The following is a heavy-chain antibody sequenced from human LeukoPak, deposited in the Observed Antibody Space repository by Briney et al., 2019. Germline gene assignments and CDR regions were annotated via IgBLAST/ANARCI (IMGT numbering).Heavy chain of an antibody. CDR3: ARDWGRVGATVWASAFDI. D-gene: IGHD1-26*01. CDR1: GYTFTSYD. V-gene: IGHV1-69*13. CDR2: IIPIFGTA. J-gene: IGHJ3*02. Sequence: SVKVSCEASGYTFTSYDISWVRQAPGQGLEWMGGIIPIFGTANYAQKFQGRVTITADESTSTAYMELSSLRSEDTAVYYCARDWGRVGATVWASAFDIWGQGTMVTVSS.